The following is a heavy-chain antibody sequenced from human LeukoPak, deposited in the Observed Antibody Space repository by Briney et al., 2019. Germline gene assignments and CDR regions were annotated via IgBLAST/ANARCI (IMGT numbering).Heavy chain of an antibody. J-gene: IGHJ4*02. Sequence: PSETLSLTCTVSGGSISSYYWSWIRQPPGKGLVWIGYIYYSGSINYNPSLKSRVTMSVDTSKNQFSLKLTSVTAADTAVYYCARRSPWGSGGFDYWGQGTLVTVSS. CDR3: ARRSPWGSGGFDY. D-gene: IGHD7-27*01. V-gene: IGHV4-59*08. CDR1: GGSISSYY. CDR2: IYYSGSI.